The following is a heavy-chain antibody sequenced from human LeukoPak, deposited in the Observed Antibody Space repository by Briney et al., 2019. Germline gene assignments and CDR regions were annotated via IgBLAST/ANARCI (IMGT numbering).Heavy chain of an antibody. CDR2: IAWSGGNE. CDR3: ARDRYYSRNYDYMDV. Sequence: PRGSLRLSCAASGFSFDDYAMHSVRQAPGKGLEWVSGIAWSGGNEDYADSVKGRFTISRDNAKNSLYLEMNSLRAEDTALYYCARDRYYSRNYDYMDVWGKGTTVIISS. CDR1: GFSFDDYA. J-gene: IGHJ6*03. V-gene: IGHV3-9*01. D-gene: IGHD1-26*01.